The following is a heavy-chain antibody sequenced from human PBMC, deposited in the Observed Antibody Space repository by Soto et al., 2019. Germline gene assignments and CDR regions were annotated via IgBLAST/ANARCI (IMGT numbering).Heavy chain of an antibody. CDR1: GFTFSPYG. V-gene: IGHV3-33*01. J-gene: IGHJ6*02. CDR3: ARDRNYGMGRRGYGLDV. Sequence: VQLVESGGGVVQPGRSLRLSCAASGFTFSPYGMHWVRQAPGKGLEWVAIIWYDGNNKYYADPVKGRFTISRDNSKNTLYLQMSSVRAEDTAVYYCARDRNYGMGRRGYGLDVWGQGTTVTVAS. D-gene: IGHD1-7*01. CDR2: IWYDGNNK.